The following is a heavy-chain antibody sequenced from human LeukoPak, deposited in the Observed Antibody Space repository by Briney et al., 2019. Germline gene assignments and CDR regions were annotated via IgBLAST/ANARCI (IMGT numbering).Heavy chain of an antibody. D-gene: IGHD2-2*02. CDR1: GYTFTSYG. V-gene: IGHV1-18*01. CDR2: ISAYNGNT. CDR3: ARDARIVVVPAAITIVNYYYGMDV. J-gene: IGHJ6*02. Sequence: ASVTVSCKASGYTFTSYGISWVRQAPGQGLEWMGWISAYNGNTNYAQKLQGRVTMTTDTSTSTAYMELRSLRSDDTAVYYCARDARIVVVPAAITIVNYYYGMDVWGQGTTVTVSS.